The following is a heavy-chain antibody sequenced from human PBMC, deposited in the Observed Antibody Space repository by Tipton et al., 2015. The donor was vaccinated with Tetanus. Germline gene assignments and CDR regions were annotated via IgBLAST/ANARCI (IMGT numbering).Heavy chain of an antibody. CDR1: YGSMTSAGYY. CDR3: ARAYSGSWYPDLRLDY. D-gene: IGHD6-13*01. Sequence: TLSLTCAVSYGSMTSAGYYWTWIRQPPGKGLEWIGYIYDSGSTNYNPSLKSRVTMSVDTSKNHFSLRLNSVSTTDTAVYYCARAYSGSWYPDLRLDYWGQGVLVTVSS. J-gene: IGHJ4*02. CDR2: IYDSGST. V-gene: IGHV4-61*03.